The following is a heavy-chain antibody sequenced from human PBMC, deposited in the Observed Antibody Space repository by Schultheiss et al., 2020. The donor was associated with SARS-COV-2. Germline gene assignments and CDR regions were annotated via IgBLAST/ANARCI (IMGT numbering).Heavy chain of an antibody. CDR2: IYYSGST. J-gene: IGHJ4*02. CDR3: ARESGVYYDSSGSLVD. D-gene: IGHD3-22*01. Sequence: SETLSLTCTVSGGSISSGGYYWSWIRQHPGKGLEWIGYIYYSGSTYYNPSLKSRVTISVDTSKNQFSLKLSSVTAEDTAVYYCARESGVYYDSSGSLVDWGQGTLVTVS. CDR1: GGSISSGGYY. V-gene: IGHV4-31*03.